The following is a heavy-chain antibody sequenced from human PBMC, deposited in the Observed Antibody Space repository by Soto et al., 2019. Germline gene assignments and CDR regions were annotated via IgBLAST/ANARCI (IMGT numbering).Heavy chain of an antibody. CDR3: ARRYGSAFDF. CDR2: IYYSGRT. D-gene: IGHD3-10*01. CDR1: GGSISSYY. J-gene: IGHJ3*01. V-gene: IGHV4-59*01. Sequence: PSETLSLTCTVSGGSISSYYWSWIRQPPGKGLEWIGYIYYSGRTNYNPSLKSRVTISVDTSKNQFSLKLSFVTAADTAVYYCARRYGSAFDFWGQGTMVTVSS.